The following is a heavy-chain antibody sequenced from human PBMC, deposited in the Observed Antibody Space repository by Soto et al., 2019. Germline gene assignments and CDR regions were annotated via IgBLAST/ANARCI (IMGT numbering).Heavy chain of an antibody. CDR1: GFTVSSYG. Sequence: GGSLRLSCAASGFTVSSYGMHWVRQAPGKGLERVAVISYDGSNKYYADSVKGRFTISRDNSKNALYLQMNSLRAEDTAVYSCAKDEGGGSGCSYFDYWGQGTLVTVSS. V-gene: IGHV3-30*18. D-gene: IGHD3-22*01. CDR2: ISYDGSNK. CDR3: AKDEGGGSGCSYFDY. J-gene: IGHJ4*02.